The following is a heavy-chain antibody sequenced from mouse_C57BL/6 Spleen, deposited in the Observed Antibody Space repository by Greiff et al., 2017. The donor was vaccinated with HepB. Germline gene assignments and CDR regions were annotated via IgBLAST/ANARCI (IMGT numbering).Heavy chain of an antibody. Sequence: QVQLQQPGAELVKPGASVKLSCKASGYTFTSYWMHWVKQRPGRGLEWIGRIDPNSGGTKYNEKFKSKATLTVDKPSSTAYMKLSRLTSEDAAVYVCARAGRESPYVDYWGQGTTLTVSS. CDR2: IDPNSGGT. CDR3: ARAGRESPYVDY. D-gene: IGHD3-2*02. CDR1: GYTFTSYW. J-gene: IGHJ2*01. V-gene: IGHV1-72*01.